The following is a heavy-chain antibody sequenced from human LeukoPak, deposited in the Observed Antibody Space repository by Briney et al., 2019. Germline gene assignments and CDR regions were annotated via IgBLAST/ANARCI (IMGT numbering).Heavy chain of an antibody. CDR3: ARGGSGYYYNAFDI. Sequence: ASVTVSCRASGYTFTSYGISWVRQAPGQGLEWMGWISAYNGNTNYAQKLQGRVTMTTDTSTSTAYMELRSLRSDDTAVYYCARGGSGYYYNAFDIWGQGTMVTVSS. J-gene: IGHJ3*02. D-gene: IGHD3-22*01. CDR1: GYTFTSYG. CDR2: ISAYNGNT. V-gene: IGHV1-18*01.